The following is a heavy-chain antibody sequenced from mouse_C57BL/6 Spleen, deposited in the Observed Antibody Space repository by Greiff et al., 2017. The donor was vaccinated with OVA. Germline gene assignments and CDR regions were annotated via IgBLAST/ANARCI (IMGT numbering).Heavy chain of an antibody. V-gene: IGHV1-22*01. CDR3: AITTVVATRVFDV. D-gene: IGHD1-1*01. CDR2: INPNNGGT. J-gene: IGHJ1*03. CDR1: GYTFTDYN. Sequence: EVQGVESGPELVKPGASVKMSCKASGYTFTDYNMHWVKQSHGKSLEWIGYINPNNGGTSYNQKFKGKATLTVNKSSSTAYMELRSLTSEDSAVYYCAITTVVATRVFDVWGTGTTVTVSS.